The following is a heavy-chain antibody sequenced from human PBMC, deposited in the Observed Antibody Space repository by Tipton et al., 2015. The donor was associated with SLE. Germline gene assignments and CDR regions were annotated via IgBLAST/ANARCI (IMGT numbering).Heavy chain of an antibody. CDR2: INHSGST. V-gene: IGHV4-34*01. CDR1: GGSFSGYY. CDR3: AGHLDGTYGSHAFDI. J-gene: IGHJ3*02. D-gene: IGHD1-26*01. Sequence: TLSLTCAVYGGSFSGYYWSWIRQPPGKGLEWIGEINHSGSTNYNPSLKSRVTISADTSKNQFSLKLSSVTAADTAVYYCAGHLDGTYGSHAFDIWGQGTMVTVSS.